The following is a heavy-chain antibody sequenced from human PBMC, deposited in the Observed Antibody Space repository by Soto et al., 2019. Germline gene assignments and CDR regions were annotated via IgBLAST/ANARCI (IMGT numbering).Heavy chain of an antibody. V-gene: IGHV3-21*01. CDR2: ISSSSSYI. D-gene: IGHD3-3*01. Sequence: EVQLVESGGGLVKPGGSLRLSCAASGFTFSSYSMNWVRQAPGKGLEWVSSISSSSSYIYYADSVKGRFTISRDNAKNSLYLQMNSLRAEDTAVYYCARDQAPEGITIFGVVIIPWFDPWGQGTLVTVSS. CDR1: GFTFSSYS. CDR3: ARDQAPEGITIFGVVIIPWFDP. J-gene: IGHJ5*02.